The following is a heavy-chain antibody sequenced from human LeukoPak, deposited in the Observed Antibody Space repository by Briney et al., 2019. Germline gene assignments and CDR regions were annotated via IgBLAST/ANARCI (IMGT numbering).Heavy chain of an antibody. Sequence: SETLYLTCTVSGGSLSSSSYYWGWIRQPPGKGLEWIGSIYYSGSTYYNPSLKSRVTISVDTSKNQFSLKLSSVTAADTAVYYCATRHGVVVAAIDAFDIWRQGTMVTVSS. CDR2: IYYSGST. CDR1: GGSLSSSSYY. J-gene: IGHJ3*02. D-gene: IGHD2-15*01. CDR3: ATRHGVVVAAIDAFDI. V-gene: IGHV4-39*01.